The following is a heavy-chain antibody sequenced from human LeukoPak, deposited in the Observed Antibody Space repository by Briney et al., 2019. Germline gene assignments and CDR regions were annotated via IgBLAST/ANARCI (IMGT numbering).Heavy chain of an antibody. CDR2: INPSGGST. J-gene: IGHJ6*03. D-gene: IGHD3-10*01. CDR1: GYTFTSYY. CDR3: ARSYGSGSYYMLGYMHV. Sequence: ASVKVSCKASGYTFTSYYMNWVRQAPGQGLEWMGIINPSGGSTSYAQKFQGRVTMTRDTSTSTVYMELSSLRSEDTAVYYCARSYGSGSYYMLGYMHVWGKGTTVTVSS. V-gene: IGHV1-46*01.